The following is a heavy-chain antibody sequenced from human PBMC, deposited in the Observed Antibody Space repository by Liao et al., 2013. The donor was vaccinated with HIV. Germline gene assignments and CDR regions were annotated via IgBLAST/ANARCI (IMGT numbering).Heavy chain of an antibody. V-gene: IGHV4-61*02. CDR1: GGSISSGSYY. CDR2: IYTSGST. D-gene: IGHD3-3*01. Sequence: QVQLQESGPGLVKPSQTLSLTCTVSGGSISSGSYYWSWIRQPAGKGLEWIGRIYTSGSTNYNPSLKSRVTISVDTSKNQFSLKLSSVTAADTAVYYCARDPLWSNDYYYYYMDVWGKGTTVTVSS. J-gene: IGHJ6*03. CDR3: ARDPLWSNDYYYYYMDV.